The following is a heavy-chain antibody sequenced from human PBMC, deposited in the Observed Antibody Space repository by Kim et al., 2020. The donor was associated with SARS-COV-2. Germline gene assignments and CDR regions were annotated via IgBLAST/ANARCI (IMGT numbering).Heavy chain of an antibody. D-gene: IGHD3-10*01. J-gene: IGHJ5*02. Sequence: GGSLRLSCAASGFTFSSYAMSWVRQAPGKGLEWVSAISGSGGSTYYADSVKGRFTISRDNSKNTLYLQMNSLRAEDTALYYCAKVVGMVRGANWFDPWGQETLVTVSS. CDR3: AKVVGMVRGANWFDP. CDR2: ISGSGGST. V-gene: IGHV3-23*01. CDR1: GFTFSSYA.